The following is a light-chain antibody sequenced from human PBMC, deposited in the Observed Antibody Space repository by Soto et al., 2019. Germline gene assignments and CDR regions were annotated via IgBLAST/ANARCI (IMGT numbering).Light chain of an antibody. J-gene: IGKJ2*01. CDR1: QRISNY. V-gene: IGKV1-39*01. Sequence: DIQMTRSPSSLSASVGDRVTITCRASQRISNYLNWYQQKPGKAPKLLIYAASSLQSGVSSRFSGRESGTDFTLTITSLQPEDFATYYCQQSYTTPHTFGQGTKLEIK. CDR3: QQSYTTPHT. CDR2: AAS.